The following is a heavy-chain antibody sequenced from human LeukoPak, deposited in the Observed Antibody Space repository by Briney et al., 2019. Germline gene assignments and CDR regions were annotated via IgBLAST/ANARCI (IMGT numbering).Heavy chain of an antibody. D-gene: IGHD4-23*01. CDR1: GGSISSYY. Sequence: TSETLSLTCTVSGGSISSYYWSWIRQPPGKGLEWIGYIYYSGSTNYNPSLKSRVTISVDTSKNQFSLKLSSVTAADTAVYYCARSGTGDYGGNSYYYYYMDVWGKGTTVTVSS. V-gene: IGHV4-59*01. CDR3: ARSGTGDYGGNSYYYYYMDV. J-gene: IGHJ6*03. CDR2: IYYSGST.